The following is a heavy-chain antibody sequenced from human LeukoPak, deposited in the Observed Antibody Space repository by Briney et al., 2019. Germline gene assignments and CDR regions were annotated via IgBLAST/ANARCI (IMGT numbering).Heavy chain of an antibody. CDR1: GYTFINNW. CDR3: ARDNSVGDIAWWFDP. Sequence: ASVKVSCKASGYTFINNWMHWVRQAPGQGLEWIGLINPTGTRTGYAQKFQGRVTMTRDMSTSTDYMELSSLRSEDTAIYYCARDNSVGDIAWWFDPWGQGTLVTVST. J-gene: IGHJ5*02. V-gene: IGHV1-46*01. CDR2: INPTGTRT. D-gene: IGHD3-10*01.